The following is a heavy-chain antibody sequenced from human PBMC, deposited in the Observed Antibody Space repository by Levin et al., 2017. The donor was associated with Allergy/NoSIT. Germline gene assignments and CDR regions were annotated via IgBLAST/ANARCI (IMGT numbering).Heavy chain of an antibody. V-gene: IGHV4-30-4*01. D-gene: IGHD4-17*01. J-gene: IGHJ5*02. CDR3: ARAPTVTMEYWFDP. CDR2: IYYSGST. Sequence: SETLSLTCTVSGGSISSGDYYWSWIRQPPGKGLEWIGYIYYSGSTYYNPSLKSRVTISVDTSKNQFSLKLSSVTAADTAVYYCARAPTVTMEYWFDPWGQGTLVTVSS. CDR1: GGSISSGDYY.